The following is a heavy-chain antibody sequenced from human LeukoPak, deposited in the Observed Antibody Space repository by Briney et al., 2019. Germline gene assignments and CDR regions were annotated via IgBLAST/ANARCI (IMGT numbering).Heavy chain of an antibody. Sequence: PGGSLRPSCAASGFSVSSNYMSWVRQAPGKGLEWVSVIYSGGSTYYADSVKGRFTISRDNSKNTLYLQMKSLRAEDTAVYYCAGTDETAPAEDFQHWGQGTLVTVSS. CDR1: GFSVSSNY. V-gene: IGHV3-53*01. CDR3: AGTDETAPAEDFQH. J-gene: IGHJ1*01. CDR2: IYSGGST. D-gene: IGHD2-21*02.